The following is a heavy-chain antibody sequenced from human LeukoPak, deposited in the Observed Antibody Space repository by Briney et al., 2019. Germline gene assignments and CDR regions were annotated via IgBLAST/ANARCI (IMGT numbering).Heavy chain of an antibody. CDR2: IYSGGST. Sequence: GGSLRLSCAASGFTISSNYMSWVRQAPGKGLEWVSVIYSGGSTYYADSVKGRFTISRDNSKNSLYLQMNTLSAEDTAVYYCARSYGSGSSDLGYFDYWGQGTLVTVSS. V-gene: IGHV3-53*01. D-gene: IGHD3-10*01. CDR3: ARSYGSGSSDLGYFDY. J-gene: IGHJ4*02. CDR1: GFTISSNY.